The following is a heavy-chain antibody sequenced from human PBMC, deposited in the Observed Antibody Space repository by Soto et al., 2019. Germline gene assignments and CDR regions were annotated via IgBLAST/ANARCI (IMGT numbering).Heavy chain of an antibody. D-gene: IGHD3-3*01. CDR1: GGSMSNYY. CDR2: IYYSGTT. CDR3: ARGPARSGYYTWFDP. Sequence: SETLPLTCSVSGGSMSNYYWIWIRQPPGKGLEWIGYIYYSGTTNYNPSLKSRVTISEDTSTNQFSLELKSVTAADTAVYYCARGPARSGYYTWFDPWGQGVLVTVSS. J-gene: IGHJ5*02. V-gene: IGHV4-59*01.